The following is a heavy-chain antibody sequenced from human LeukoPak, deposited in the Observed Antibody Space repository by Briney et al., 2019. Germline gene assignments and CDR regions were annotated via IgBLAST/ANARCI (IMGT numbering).Heavy chain of an antibody. J-gene: IGHJ5*02. CDR1: GYTFTGYY. Sequence: ASVKVSCKASGYTFTGYYLHWVRHAPGQGLEWMGRINPDSGGTNYAQKFQDRVTMTSDTSISAAYMELSRLRSDDTAVYYCARAYCGGDCNYNWFDPWGQGTLVTVSS. V-gene: IGHV1-2*06. CDR2: INPDSGGT. CDR3: ARAYCGGDCNYNWFDP. D-gene: IGHD2-21*02.